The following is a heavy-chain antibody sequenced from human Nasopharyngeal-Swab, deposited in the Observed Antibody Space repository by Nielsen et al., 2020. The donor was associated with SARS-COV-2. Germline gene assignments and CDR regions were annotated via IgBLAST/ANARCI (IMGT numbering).Heavy chain of an antibody. V-gene: IGHV3-30*03. CDR1: GFTFSSFG. CDR3: ARDAPAHYGAFY. J-gene: IGHJ4*02. Sequence: GGSLRLSCAASGFTFSSFGMHWVRQAPGKGREWVALIAHDASNEYYGDSVKGRFSISRDSSKNTLYLQMDSLRGEDTAVYYCARDAPAHYGAFYWGRGTLVTVSS. D-gene: IGHD4-17*01. CDR2: IAHDASNE.